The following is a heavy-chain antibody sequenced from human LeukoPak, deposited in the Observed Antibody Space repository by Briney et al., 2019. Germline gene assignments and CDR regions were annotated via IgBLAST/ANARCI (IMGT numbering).Heavy chain of an antibody. CDR2: ITAGGGSA. J-gene: IGHJ2*01. Sequence: GALRLSCAASGFTFISYAMSWVRRAPGKGLEWVSLITAGGGSAYYTDSVKGRFIISRDNSKNTMYVHMNSLRAEDTAVYYCAKVPSTVFWYFDLWGRGTLVTVSS. V-gene: IGHV3-23*01. CDR3: AKVPSTVFWYFDL. D-gene: IGHD4-17*01. CDR1: GFTFISYA.